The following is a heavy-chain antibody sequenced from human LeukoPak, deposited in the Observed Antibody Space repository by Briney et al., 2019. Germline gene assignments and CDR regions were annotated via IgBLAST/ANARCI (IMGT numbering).Heavy chain of an antibody. J-gene: IGHJ3*02. Sequence: GGSLRLSCAASGFTFDDYAMSWVRQAPGKGLEWVSGINWNGGSTGYADSVKGRFTISRDNAKNSLYLQMNSLRAEDTALYYCVREHTYYYDSSGDAFDIWGQGTIVTVSS. CDR2: INWNGGST. V-gene: IGHV3-20*04. D-gene: IGHD3-22*01. CDR3: VREHTYYYDSSGDAFDI. CDR1: GFTFDDYA.